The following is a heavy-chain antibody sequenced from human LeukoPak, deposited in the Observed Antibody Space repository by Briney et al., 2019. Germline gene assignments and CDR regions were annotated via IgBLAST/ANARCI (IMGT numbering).Heavy chain of an antibody. CDR2: IKTKTDGGTT. CDR3: TTWVKDSSDWFDY. V-gene: IGHV3-15*01. Sequence: GGSLRLSCAASGFTFTNVYMSWMRQAPGKGLEWVGRIKTKTDGGTTEYAASVKGRFTISRDDSKNTLFLQMNSLKTEDTATYYCTTWVKDSSDWFDYWGQGTLVTVSS. J-gene: IGHJ5*01. D-gene: IGHD6-19*01. CDR1: GFTFTNVY.